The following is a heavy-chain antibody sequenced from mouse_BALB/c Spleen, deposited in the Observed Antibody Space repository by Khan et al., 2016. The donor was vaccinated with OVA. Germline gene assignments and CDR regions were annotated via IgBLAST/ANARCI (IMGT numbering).Heavy chain of an antibody. CDR3: ARDSNFDY. CDR1: GFTFSRFG. J-gene: IGHJ2*01. CDR2: ISSGSSTI. V-gene: IGHV5-17*02. Sequence: EVELVESGGGLVQPGGSRKLSCAASGFTFSRFGMHWVRQAPEKGLEWVAYISSGSSTIYYADTVKGRFTISRDNPKNTLFLQMTSLRSEDTDVYYCARDSNFDYWGQGTTLTVSS.